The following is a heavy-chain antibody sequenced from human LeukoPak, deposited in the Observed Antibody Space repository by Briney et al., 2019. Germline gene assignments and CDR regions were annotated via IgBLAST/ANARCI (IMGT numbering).Heavy chain of an antibody. J-gene: IGHJ4*02. CDR1: GFTFSSYS. CDR3: AKDLREYYDFWSGFVFDY. Sequence: GGSLRLSCAASGFTFSSYSMNWVRQAPGKGLEWVSYISSSSSTIYYADSVKGRFTISRDNAKNSLYLQMNSLRAEDTAVYYCAKDLREYYDFWSGFVFDYWGQGTLVTVSS. CDR2: ISSSSSTI. D-gene: IGHD3-3*01. V-gene: IGHV3-48*01.